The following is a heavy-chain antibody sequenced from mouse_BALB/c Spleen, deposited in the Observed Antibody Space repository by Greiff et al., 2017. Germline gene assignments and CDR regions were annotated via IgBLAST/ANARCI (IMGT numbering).Heavy chain of an antibody. J-gene: IGHJ2*01. CDR3: ASLGDYGNYFDY. CDR1: GFTFTDYY. V-gene: IGHV7-3*02. CDR2: IRNKANGYTT. D-gene: IGHD2-1*01. Sequence: EVQVVESGGGLVQPGGSLRLSCATSGFTFTDYYMSWVRQPPGKALEWLGFIRNKANGYTTEYSASVKGRFTISRDNSQSILYLQMNTLRAEDSATYYCASLGDYGNYFDYWGQGTTLTVSS.